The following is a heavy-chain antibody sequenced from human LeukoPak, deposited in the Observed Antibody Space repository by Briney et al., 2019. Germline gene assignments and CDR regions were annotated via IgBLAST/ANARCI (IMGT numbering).Heavy chain of an antibody. Sequence: SQTLSLTCAVYGGSFSGYYWSWIRQPPGKGLEWIGEINHSGSTNYNPSLKSRVTISVDTSKNQFSLKLSSVTAADTAVYYCARGGRYYDSSGYYAFDYWGQGTLVTVSS. V-gene: IGHV4-34*01. CDR1: GGSFSGYY. CDR3: ARGGRYYDSSGYYAFDY. D-gene: IGHD3-22*01. CDR2: INHSGST. J-gene: IGHJ4*02.